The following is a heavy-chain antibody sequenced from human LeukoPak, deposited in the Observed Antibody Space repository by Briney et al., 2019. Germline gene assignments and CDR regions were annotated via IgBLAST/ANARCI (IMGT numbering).Heavy chain of an antibody. Sequence: GGSLRLSCAASGFTFSSYWMSWVRQAPGKGLEWVSLITGDGGSTYYADSVKGRFTISRDNSKNSLYLQMNSLRTEDTAFYYCTKDNSEYYYDSSGYYPDYWGQGTLVTVSS. V-gene: IGHV3-43*02. J-gene: IGHJ4*02. D-gene: IGHD3-22*01. CDR1: GFTFSSYW. CDR3: TKDNSEYYYDSSGYYPDY. CDR2: ITGDGGST.